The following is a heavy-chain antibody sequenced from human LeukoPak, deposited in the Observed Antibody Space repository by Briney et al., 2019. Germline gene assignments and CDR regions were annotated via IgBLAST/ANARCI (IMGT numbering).Heavy chain of an antibody. Sequence: GGSLRLSCAASGFTFSSYGMHWVRQAPGKGLEWVAVIWYDGSNKYYADSVKGRFTISRDNSKNTLYLQMNSLRAEDTAVYYCAREYVVRGVTPGYWGQGTLVTVSS. CDR1: GFTFSSYG. CDR2: IWYDGSNK. V-gene: IGHV3-33*01. J-gene: IGHJ4*02. CDR3: AREYVVRGVTPGY. D-gene: IGHD3-10*01.